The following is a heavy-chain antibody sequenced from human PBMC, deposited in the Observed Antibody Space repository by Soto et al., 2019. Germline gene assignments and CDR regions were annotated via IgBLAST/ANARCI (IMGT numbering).Heavy chain of an antibody. CDR2: ISTDGSIE. CDR1: GFTFSSYT. D-gene: IGHD3-3*01. Sequence: GGSLRLSCAASGFTFSSYTTHWVRQAPGKGLEWVTLISTDGSIEHYADSVKGRFTISRENAKNSLYLQMNSLRAGDTAVYYCAIGQITIFGVVIGDYYGMDVWGQGTAVTVSS. V-gene: IGHV3-30*14. J-gene: IGHJ6*02. CDR3: AIGQITIFGVVIGDYYGMDV.